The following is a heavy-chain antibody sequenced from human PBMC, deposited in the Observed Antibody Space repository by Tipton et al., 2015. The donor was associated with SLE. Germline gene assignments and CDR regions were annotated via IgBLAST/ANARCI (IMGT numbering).Heavy chain of an antibody. J-gene: IGHJ6*02. V-gene: IGHV4-39*07. D-gene: IGHD5-18*01. Sequence: TLSLTCTVSGGSISSSSYYWGWIRQPPGKGLEWIGEINHSGSTNYNPSLKSRVTISVDTSKNQFSLKLSSVTAADTAVFYCASRLYSYGTHYYYGMDVWGQGTTVTVSS. CDR3: ASRLYSYGTHYYYGMDV. CDR1: GGSISSSSYY. CDR2: INHSGST.